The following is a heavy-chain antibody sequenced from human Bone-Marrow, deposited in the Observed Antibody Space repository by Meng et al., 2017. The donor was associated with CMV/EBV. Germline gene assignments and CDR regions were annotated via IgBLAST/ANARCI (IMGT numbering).Heavy chain of an antibody. D-gene: IGHD1-14*01. Sequence: FNSYSMNRVRQAPGKGLEWVSSISSSSSYIYYADSVKGRFTISRDNAKNSLYLQMNSLRAEDTAIYYCARDPSVIGPAGTTQRRYFHHWGQGTLVTVSS. CDR1: FNSYS. V-gene: IGHV3-21*01. CDR3: ARDPSVIGPAGTTQRRYFHH. J-gene: IGHJ1*01. CDR2: ISSSSSYI.